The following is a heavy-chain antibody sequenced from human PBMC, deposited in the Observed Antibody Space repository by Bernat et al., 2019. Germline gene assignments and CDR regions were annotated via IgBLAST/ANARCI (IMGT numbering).Heavy chain of an antibody. D-gene: IGHD1-14*01. Sequence: EVQLVESGGGLVKPGESLRLSCAASGLSVSNAWMCWVRQAPGKGLGGVSRIKSKSEGGTADYTAPVKGRFTISREDSKNTLHLQMNSLNTEDTAVYYCAAGTSWGQGIRVTISS. V-gene: IGHV3-15*01. CDR2: IKSKSEGGTA. CDR3: AAGTS. J-gene: IGHJ4*02. CDR1: GLSVSNAW.